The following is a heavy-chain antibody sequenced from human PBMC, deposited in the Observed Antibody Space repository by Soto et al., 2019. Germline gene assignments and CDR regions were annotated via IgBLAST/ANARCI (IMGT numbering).Heavy chain of an antibody. D-gene: IGHD3-3*01. CDR1: GYTFTSYA. CDR3: ARDDWSGHNWFDP. J-gene: IGHJ5*02. CDR2: INADNGNT. V-gene: IGHV1-3*01. Sequence: ASVKVSCKASGYTFTSYAMHWVRQAPGQRLEWMGWINADNGNTKYSQKFQGRVTMTRDTSASTAYMELRSLRSDDTAVYYCARDDWSGHNWFDPWGQGTLVTVSS.